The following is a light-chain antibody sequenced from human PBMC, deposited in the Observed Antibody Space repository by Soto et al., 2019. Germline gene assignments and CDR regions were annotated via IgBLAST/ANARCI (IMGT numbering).Light chain of an antibody. J-gene: IGLJ1*01. V-gene: IGLV2-14*01. CDR1: RSDVGAYNY. CDR2: EVT. CDR3: SLFTSRFTFV. Sequence: QSVLTTPASVSGSPGQSIAISCPGTRSDVGAYNYVSWYQQHPGKAPKLMISEVTNRPSGVSDRFSGSKSGNPASLTISGLQAEDEADYYCSLFTSRFTFVFGTGTKVTVL.